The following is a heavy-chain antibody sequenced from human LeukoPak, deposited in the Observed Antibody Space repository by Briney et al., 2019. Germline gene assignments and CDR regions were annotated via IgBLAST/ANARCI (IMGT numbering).Heavy chain of an antibody. J-gene: IGHJ4*02. V-gene: IGHV1-2*06. Sequence: GASVKVSCKASGYTFNDHDMHWVLQAPGQALEWMGRINPNSRGTTCAQKCQGRVTMTRDTSISTAYMELSRLTSDDTAVYYCARDWSGSYEQWGQGTLVSVSS. CDR2: INPNSRGT. CDR3: ARDWSGSYEQ. D-gene: IGHD1-26*01. CDR1: GYTFNDHD.